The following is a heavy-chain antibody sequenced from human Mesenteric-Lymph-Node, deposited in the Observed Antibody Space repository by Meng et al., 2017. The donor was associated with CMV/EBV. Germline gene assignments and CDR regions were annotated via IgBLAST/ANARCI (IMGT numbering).Heavy chain of an antibody. D-gene: IGHD3-3*01. Sequence: GGSLRLSCAASGFAFSNYWMNWVRQVPGKGLVWVSNINGDGSTTGYADAVKGRFTISRDSAKNTLYLQMNSLRAEDTAVYYCAREPITIFGVVYFDYWGQGTLVTVSS. CDR2: INGDGSTT. V-gene: IGHV3-74*01. J-gene: IGHJ4*02. CDR3: AREPITIFGVVYFDY. CDR1: GFAFSNYW.